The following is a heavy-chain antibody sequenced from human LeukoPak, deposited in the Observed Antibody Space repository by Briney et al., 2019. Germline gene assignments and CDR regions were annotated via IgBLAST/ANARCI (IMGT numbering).Heavy chain of an antibody. V-gene: IGHV3-30*18. Sequence: GGSLRLSCAASGFTFSSYGMHWVRQAPGKGLEWVAVVTYDGSKYYADSVKGRLTISRGNSKNTLYLQMSSLRAEDTAVYYCAKDLNRGLPDYWGQGTLVTVSS. CDR3: AKDLNRGLPDY. D-gene: IGHD2-21*01. CDR1: GFTFSSYG. J-gene: IGHJ4*02. CDR2: VTYDGSK.